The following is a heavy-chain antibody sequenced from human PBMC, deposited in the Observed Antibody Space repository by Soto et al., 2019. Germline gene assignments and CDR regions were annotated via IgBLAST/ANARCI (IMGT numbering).Heavy chain of an antibody. CDR2: IYYSGST. CDR3: ARVKGVGITIFGVSYYYYYGMDV. V-gene: IGHV4-39*01. CDR1: GGSISSSSYY. D-gene: IGHD3-3*01. Sequence: SETLSLTCTVTGGSISSSSYYWGWIRQPPGKGLEWIGSIYYSGSTYYNPSLKSRVTISVDTSKNQFSLKLSSVTAADTAVYYCARVKGVGITIFGVSYYYYYGMDVWGQGTTVTVS. J-gene: IGHJ6*02.